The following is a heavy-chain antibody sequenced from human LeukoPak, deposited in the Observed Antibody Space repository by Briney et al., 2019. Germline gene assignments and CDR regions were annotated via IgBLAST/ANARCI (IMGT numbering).Heavy chain of an antibody. Sequence: GGSLRLSCAPSGFTFSNHGMHWVRQAPGKGLEWVAFIPYDGTNKYYADSVKGRFTISRDNSKNTLYLQMNSLRAADTALYYCVQGTRRGAITMVRGVIGKSYYFDSWGQGTLVTVSS. CDR3: VQGTRRGAITMVRGVIGKSYYFDS. CDR1: GFTFSNHG. D-gene: IGHD3-10*01. V-gene: IGHV3-30*02. CDR2: IPYDGTNK. J-gene: IGHJ4*02.